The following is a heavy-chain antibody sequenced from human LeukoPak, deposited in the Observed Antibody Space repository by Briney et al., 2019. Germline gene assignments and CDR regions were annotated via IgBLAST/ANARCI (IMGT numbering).Heavy chain of an antibody. J-gene: IGHJ4*02. CDR1: GGSIRSGSYY. CDR3: ARWYSSSTGDRFDS. CDR2: IYTSGTT. Sequence: SQTLSLTCSVSGGSIRSGSYYWSWLRQPAGKGLELIGRIYTSGTTHYNPSLKSRVTITVDTSKNQFSVKLTSVTAADTAVYYCARWYSSSTGDRFDSWGQGTQVTVSS. D-gene: IGHD6-19*01. V-gene: IGHV4-61*02.